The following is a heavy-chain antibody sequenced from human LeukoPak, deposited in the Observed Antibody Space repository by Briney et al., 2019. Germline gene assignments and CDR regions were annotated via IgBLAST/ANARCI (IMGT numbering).Heavy chain of an antibody. CDR3: ARDEARVLDY. Sequence: SETLSLTCTVSGYSISSGYYWGWIRQPPGKGLEWIGYVYYRGNTDYNPSLESRVTISVDTSKNQFSLKLSSVTAADTAVYYCARDEARVLDYWGQGTLVTVSS. J-gene: IGHJ4*02. CDR2: VYYRGNT. CDR1: GYSISSGYY. V-gene: IGHV4-38-2*02.